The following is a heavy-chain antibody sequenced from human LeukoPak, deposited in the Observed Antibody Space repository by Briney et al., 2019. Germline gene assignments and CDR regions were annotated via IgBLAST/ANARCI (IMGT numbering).Heavy chain of an antibody. CDR2: ITSSSSNI. V-gene: IGHV3-21*04. D-gene: IGHD3-9*01. Sequence: GGSLRLSCAASGFTFSTYSMNWVRQAPGKGLVWVSAITSSSSNIYYADSVKGRFTISRDNAKNSLYLQMNSLRADDTAVYYCARGTFDWLSPHFDYWGQGTLVTVSS. CDR3: ARGTFDWLSPHFDY. CDR1: GFTFSTYS. J-gene: IGHJ4*02.